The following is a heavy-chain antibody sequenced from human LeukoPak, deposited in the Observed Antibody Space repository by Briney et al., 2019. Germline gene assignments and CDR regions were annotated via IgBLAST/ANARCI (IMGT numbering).Heavy chain of an antibody. CDR1: GFIFDDHG. Sequence: PGGSLRLSCAAAGFIFDDHGMSWVRQAPGKGVEWVSGINWNGGRTGYADSVKGRFTISRDNAKNSLYLQMNSLRAEDTALYYCAREMITIFGVLTAPFDYWGQGTLVTVSS. V-gene: IGHV3-20*04. CDR2: INWNGGRT. D-gene: IGHD3-3*01. J-gene: IGHJ4*02. CDR3: AREMITIFGVLTAPFDY.